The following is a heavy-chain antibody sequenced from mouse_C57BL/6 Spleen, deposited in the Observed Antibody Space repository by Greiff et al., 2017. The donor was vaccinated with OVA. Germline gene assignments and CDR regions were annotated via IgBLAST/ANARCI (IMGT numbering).Heavy chain of an antibody. V-gene: IGHV10-1*01. CDR2: IRSKSNNYST. J-gene: IGHJ4*01. CDR3: ERQGGSYAMDY. D-gene: IGHD1-1*02. Sequence: EVKLVESGGGLVQPKGSLKLSCAASGFSFNTYAMNWVRQAPGKGLEWVARIRSKSNNYSTYYADSVKDRFTISRDDSESMLYLQMNNLKTEDTAMYYCERQGGSYAMDYWGQGTSVTVSS. CDR1: GFSFNTYA.